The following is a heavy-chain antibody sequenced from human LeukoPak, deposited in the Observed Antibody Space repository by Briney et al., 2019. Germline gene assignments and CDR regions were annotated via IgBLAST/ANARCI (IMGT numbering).Heavy chain of an antibody. J-gene: IGHJ6*02. CDR1: GGSISSGGYY. CDR3: ASSSRSGYYYYYYYYGMDV. Sequence: PSETLSLTCTVSGGSISSGGYYWSWIRQHPGKGLEWIGYIYYSGSTYYDPSLKSRVTISVDTSKNQFSLKLSSVTAADTAVYYCASSSRSGYYYYYYYYGMDVWGQGTTVTVSS. D-gene: IGHD3-22*01. CDR2: IYYSGST. V-gene: IGHV4-31*03.